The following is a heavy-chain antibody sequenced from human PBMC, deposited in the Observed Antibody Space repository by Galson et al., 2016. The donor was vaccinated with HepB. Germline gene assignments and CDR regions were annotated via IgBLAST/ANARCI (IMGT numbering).Heavy chain of an antibody. CDR3: TTDDYYDRSGYHAAFDI. D-gene: IGHD3-22*01. Sequence: SLRLSCAASGFTFSKTWMNWVRQAPGKGLEWVGRIKSKTGGGTTDYGAPVKGRFIISRDDSKNTLYLQMNSLKTEDTAVYYCTTDDYYDRSGYHAAFDIWGQGTMVTVSS. CDR2: IKSKTGGGTT. CDR1: GFTFSKTW. J-gene: IGHJ3*02. V-gene: IGHV3-15*07.